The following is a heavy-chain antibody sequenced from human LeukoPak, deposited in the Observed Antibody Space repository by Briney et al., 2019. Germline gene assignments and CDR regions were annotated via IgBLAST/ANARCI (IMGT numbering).Heavy chain of an antibody. Sequence: GGSLRLSCAASGFTFSIYSMNWVRQAPGKGLEWVSSISSSSSYIYYADSVKGRFTISRDNAKNSLYLQMNSLRAEDTAVYYCARVGSSSSGDPFDYWGQGTLVTVSS. CDR2: ISSSSSYI. CDR1: GFTFSIYS. D-gene: IGHD6-6*01. V-gene: IGHV3-21*01. CDR3: ARVGSSSSGDPFDY. J-gene: IGHJ4*02.